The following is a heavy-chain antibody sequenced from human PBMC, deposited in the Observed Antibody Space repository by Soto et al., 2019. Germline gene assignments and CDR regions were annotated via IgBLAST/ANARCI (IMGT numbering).Heavy chain of an antibody. J-gene: IGHJ6*02. Sequence: QVQLVQSGAEVKKPESSVKVSCKASGGTFSSYAISWVRQAPGQGPDWMGGIIPIFGTANYAQKFQGRVTITADESTSTAYMELSSLRSEDTAVYYCASGSSWYTHYYYYVMDVWGLGTTVTVSS. D-gene: IGHD6-13*01. CDR1: GGTFSSYA. V-gene: IGHV1-69*01. CDR3: ASGSSWYTHYYYYVMDV. CDR2: IIPIFGTA.